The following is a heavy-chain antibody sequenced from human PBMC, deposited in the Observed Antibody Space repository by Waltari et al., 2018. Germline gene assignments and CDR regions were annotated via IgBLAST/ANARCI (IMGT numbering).Heavy chain of an antibody. CDR1: GGSFSGYY. CDR2: INHSGST. J-gene: IGHJ5*02. Sequence: QVQLQQWGAGLLKPSETLSLTCAVYGGSFSGYYWSWIRQPPGKGLEWIGEINHSGSTNYNPSLKMRVTISVDTAKNQFSLKLSSVTAADTAVYYCARERVVVPAATRRGWFDPWGQGTLVTVSS. D-gene: IGHD2-2*01. CDR3: ARERVVVPAATRRGWFDP. V-gene: IGHV4-34*01.